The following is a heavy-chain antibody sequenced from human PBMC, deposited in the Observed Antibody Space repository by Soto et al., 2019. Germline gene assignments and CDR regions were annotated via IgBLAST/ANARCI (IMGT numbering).Heavy chain of an antibody. CDR3: ARAIAVAGNYFDY. D-gene: IGHD6-19*01. J-gene: IGHJ4*02. CDR1: GFTFYSYS. Sequence: GGSLRLSCAASGFTFYSYSMNWVRKAPGKGLEWVSYISSSSSTIYYADSVKGRFTISRDNAKNSLYLQMNSLRDEDTAVYYCARAIAVAGNYFDYWGQGTLVTVSS. V-gene: IGHV3-48*02. CDR2: ISSSSSTI.